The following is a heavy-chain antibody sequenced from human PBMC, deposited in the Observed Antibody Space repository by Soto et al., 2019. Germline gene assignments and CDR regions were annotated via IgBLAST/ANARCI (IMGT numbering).Heavy chain of an antibody. CDR1: GFSFSSYE. Sequence: EVQIVESGGGLVQPGGSLRLSCAASGFSFSSYEMNWVRQAPGKGLEWVSYINSRGSSIYYADSVKGRFTISRDNAKKSLLLQMNSLRAEDTALYYCATIDYQLLRRVLDYWGQGILVTVSS. CDR2: INSRGSSI. D-gene: IGHD2-2*01. V-gene: IGHV3-48*03. CDR3: ATIDYQLLRRVLDY. J-gene: IGHJ4*02.